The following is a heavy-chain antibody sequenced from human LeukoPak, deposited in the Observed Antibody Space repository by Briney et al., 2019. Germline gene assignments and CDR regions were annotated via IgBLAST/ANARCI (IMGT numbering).Heavy chain of an antibody. Sequence: WASVKVSCKASNYTFTSYGIGWVRQAPGQGLEWMGWISTYNGNTNYAQKLQGRVTMSTDTSTSTAYLELRSLKSDDTAVYYCAREYNWNYDYWGQGTLVTVSS. J-gene: IGHJ4*02. CDR1: NYTFTSYG. CDR3: AREYNWNYDY. V-gene: IGHV1-18*01. CDR2: ISTYNGNT. D-gene: IGHD1-7*01.